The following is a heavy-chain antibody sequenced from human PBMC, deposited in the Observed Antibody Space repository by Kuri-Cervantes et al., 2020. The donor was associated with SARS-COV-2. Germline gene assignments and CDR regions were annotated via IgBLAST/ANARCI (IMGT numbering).Heavy chain of an antibody. CDR3: AKTSAGWLFDY. J-gene: IGHJ4*02. V-gene: IGHV3-30*18. CDR1: GFSFSSHD. Sequence: LSLTCAASGFSFSSHDMHWVRQAPGKGLEWVALISYDGTNKYYADSVKGRFTISRDNSKNTLYLQMNSLRAEDTAVYTCAKTSAGWLFDYWGQGTLVTVSS. D-gene: IGHD2-15*01. CDR2: ISYDGTNK.